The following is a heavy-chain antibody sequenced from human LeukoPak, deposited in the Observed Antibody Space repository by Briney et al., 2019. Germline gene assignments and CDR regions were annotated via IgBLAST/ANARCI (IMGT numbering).Heavy chain of an antibody. J-gene: IGHJ6*03. CDR3: ARGLPQTYYDFWSGYYFYMDV. CDR2: INPNSGGT. D-gene: IGHD3-3*01. V-gene: IGHV1-2*02. Sequence: GASVKVSCKASGYTFTGYYMHWVRQAPGQGLEWMGWINPNSGGTNYAQKFQGRVTMTRDTSISTAYMELSRLRSDDTAVYYCARGLPQTYYDFWSGYYFYMDVWGKGTTVTVSS. CDR1: GYTFTGYY.